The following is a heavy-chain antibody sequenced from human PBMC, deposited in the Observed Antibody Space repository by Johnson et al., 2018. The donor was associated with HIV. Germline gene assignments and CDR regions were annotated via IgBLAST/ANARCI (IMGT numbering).Heavy chain of an antibody. CDR2: ISYDGSNK. CDR3: ASSAFDI. Sequence: QVQLVESGGGVVQPGRSLRLSCAASGFTFSSYGMHWVRQAPGKGLEWVAVISYDGSNKYYADSVKGRFTISRDNSKNTLYLEMNGLRADDTAVYYCASSAFDIWGQGTMVTVSS. V-gene: IGHV3-30*03. J-gene: IGHJ3*02. CDR1: GFTFSSYG.